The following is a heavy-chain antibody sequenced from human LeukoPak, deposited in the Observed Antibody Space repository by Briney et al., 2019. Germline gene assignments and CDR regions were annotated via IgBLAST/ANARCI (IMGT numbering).Heavy chain of an antibody. V-gene: IGHV3-30*18. CDR3: AKDQGCSGGSCYKAFDI. D-gene: IGHD2-15*01. J-gene: IGHJ3*02. CDR2: ISYDGSNN. Sequence: TGGSLRLSCAASGFTFSSCGFHWVRQAPGKGLEWVALISYDGSNNHYADSVKGRFAISRDNSKNTLYLQMNSLRAEDTAVYYCAKDQGCSGGSCYKAFDIWGQGTMVTVSS. CDR1: GFTFSSCG.